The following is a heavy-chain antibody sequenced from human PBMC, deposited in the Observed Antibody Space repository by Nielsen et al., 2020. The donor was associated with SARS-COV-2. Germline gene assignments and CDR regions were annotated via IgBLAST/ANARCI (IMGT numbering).Heavy chain of an antibody. D-gene: IGHD3-16*01. CDR3: ARGGRITFGGADDAFDI. CDR2: IYHIGRT. CDR1: GGPISSGGYS. V-gene: IGHV4-30-2*06. J-gene: IGHJ3*02. Sequence: SETLSLTCALSGGPISSGGYSWSSIRQSPGKGLARIGYIYHIGRTYYNPSLTSRVTISVDRSKNHFSLKLSSVTAADTAVYYCARGGRITFGGADDAFDIWGQGTMVTVSS.